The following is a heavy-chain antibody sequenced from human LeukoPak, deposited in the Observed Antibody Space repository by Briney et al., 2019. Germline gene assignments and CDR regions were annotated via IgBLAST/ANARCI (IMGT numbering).Heavy chain of an antibody. CDR1: GFTFSSFG. CDR3: AKGGLDFGGIVYMDV. Sequence: GGSLRLSCAASGFTFSSFGRHWVRQAPGKGLDWVSFIHLDGNTIFSSGSVTGRFTISRENPKNAPFLQLSGLRVEDTAVYYCAKGGLDFGGIVYMDVWGKGTTVTIS. CDR2: IHLDGNTI. D-gene: IGHD2-15*01. J-gene: IGHJ6*03. V-gene: IGHV3-30*02.